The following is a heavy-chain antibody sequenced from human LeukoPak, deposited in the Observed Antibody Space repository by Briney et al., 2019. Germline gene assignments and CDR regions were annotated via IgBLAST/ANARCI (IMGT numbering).Heavy chain of an antibody. V-gene: IGHV4-59*08. D-gene: IGHD2-15*01. CDR2: ISSGST. J-gene: IGHJ5*02. CDR1: GGSISSYY. Sequence: SETLSLTCTVSGGSISSYYWSWIRQSPGKRLEWIGDISSGSTNYNPSLKSRVTISVDTSKNQFSLRLRSVTAADTAVYYCARHQFGYCSGGTCYYWFDPWSQGTLVTVSS. CDR3: ARHQFGYCSGGTCYYWFDP.